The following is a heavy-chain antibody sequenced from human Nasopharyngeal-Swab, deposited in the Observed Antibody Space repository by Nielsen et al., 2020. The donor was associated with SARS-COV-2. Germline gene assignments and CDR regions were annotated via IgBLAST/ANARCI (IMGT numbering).Heavy chain of an antibody. Sequence: WIRQPPGKGLEWIGYIYYSGSTYYNPSLKSRVTISVDTSKNQFSLKLSSVTAADTAVYYCARLLIAANDHYMDVWGKGTTVTVSS. D-gene: IGHD2-15*01. CDR2: IYYSGST. J-gene: IGHJ6*03. CDR3: ARLLIAANDHYMDV. V-gene: IGHV4-31*02.